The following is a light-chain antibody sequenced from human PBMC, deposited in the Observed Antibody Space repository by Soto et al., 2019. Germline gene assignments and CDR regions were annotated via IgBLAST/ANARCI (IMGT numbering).Light chain of an antibody. J-gene: IGKJ1*01. CDR1: QSISSW. CDR3: QQYNSSSPET. V-gene: IGKV1-5*03. Sequence: DIQMTQSPSTLSASVGDRVTITCRASQSISSWLAWYQQKPGKAPNLLIYKASSLESGVPSRFSGSGSGTEFTLTISSLQPDDFATYSDQQYNSSSPETFGQATKVEIK. CDR2: KAS.